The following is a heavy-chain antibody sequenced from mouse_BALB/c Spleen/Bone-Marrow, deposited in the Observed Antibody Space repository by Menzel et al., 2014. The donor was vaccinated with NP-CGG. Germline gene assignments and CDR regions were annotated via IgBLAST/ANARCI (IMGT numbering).Heavy chain of an antibody. CDR1: GYTFXDHA. D-gene: IGHD2-14*01. J-gene: IGHJ4*01. CDR3: ARSGKVRNAMDY. Sequence: VQVVESGAKLVRPGVSVKISCKGSGYTFXDHAIHWVKRSHAKSLEWIGVISGYYGDAIYNQKFKGKATMTVDKSSSTAYMELARLTSEDSAIYYCARSGKVRNAMDYWGQGTSVTVSS. CDR2: ISGYYGDA. V-gene: IGHV1S137*01.